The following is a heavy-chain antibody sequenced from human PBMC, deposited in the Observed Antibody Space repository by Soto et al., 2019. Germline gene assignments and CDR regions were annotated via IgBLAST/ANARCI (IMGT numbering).Heavy chain of an antibody. Sequence: SETLSVTCTVSCGSISSYYWSWIRQPPGKGLEWIGYIYYSGSTNYNPSLKSRVTISVDTSKNQFSLKLSSVTAADTAVYYCARHHDSWGQGTLVTVS. V-gene: IGHV4-59*08. CDR2: IYYSGST. CDR1: CGSISSYY. J-gene: IGHJ4*02. CDR3: ARHHDS.